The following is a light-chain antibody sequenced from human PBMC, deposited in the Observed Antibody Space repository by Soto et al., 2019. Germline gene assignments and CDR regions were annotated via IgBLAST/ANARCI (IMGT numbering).Light chain of an antibody. Sequence: DIQMTQSPTSLSASVGDRITITCRASQSINNYLNWYQHKPGKAPRLLIFAASNLETGVPSRFSGSRSGTDFTLSVNDLQPEDFAAYYCQQTYITPPWTFGQGTKVEI. CDR3: QQTYITPPWT. V-gene: IGKV1-39*01. J-gene: IGKJ1*01. CDR2: AAS. CDR1: QSINNY.